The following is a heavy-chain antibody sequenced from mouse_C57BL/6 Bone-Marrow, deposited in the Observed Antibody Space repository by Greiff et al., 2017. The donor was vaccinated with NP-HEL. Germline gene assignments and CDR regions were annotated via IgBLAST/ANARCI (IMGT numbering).Heavy chain of an antibody. CDR2: ISDGGSYT. D-gene: IGHD4-1*01. V-gene: IGHV5-4*03. CDR3: ARAAGTDFDC. CDR1: GFTFSSYA. J-gene: IGHJ2*01. Sequence: DVMLVESGGGLVKPGGSLKLSCAASGFTFSSYAMSWVRQTPAKRLEWVATISDGGSYTYYPDNVKGRFTISRDNAKNNLYLQMSHLKSEDTAMYYCARAAGTDFDCWGQGTTLTVSS.